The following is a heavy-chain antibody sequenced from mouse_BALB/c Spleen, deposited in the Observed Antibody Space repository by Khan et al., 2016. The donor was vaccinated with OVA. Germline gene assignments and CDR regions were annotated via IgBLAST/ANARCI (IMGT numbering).Heavy chain of an antibody. CDR2: IDPENGDT. J-gene: IGHJ3*01. CDR3: ARDGYSPWFAY. D-gene: IGHD2-3*01. CDR1: GFNIKDYY. V-gene: IGHV14-1*02. Sequence: VQLKQSGAELVRPGALVKLSCKASGFNIKDYYMHWVKQRPEQGQVWIGRIDPENGDTIYDPKFQGKASITSDTSSNTAYLQLSSLTSEDTAVYYCARDGYSPWFAYWGQGTLVTVSA.